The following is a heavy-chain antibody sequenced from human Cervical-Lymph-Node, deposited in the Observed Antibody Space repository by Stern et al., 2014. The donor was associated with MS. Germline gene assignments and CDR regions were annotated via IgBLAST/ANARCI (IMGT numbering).Heavy chain of an antibody. CDR3: ARGSGDNWFGP. J-gene: IGHJ5*02. D-gene: IGHD3-10*01. V-gene: IGHV1-69*06. CDR1: GG. CDR2: VIPFVGTS. Sequence: QVQLVQSGAEVKKPGSSVKVSCKSSGGISWVRQAPGQGLEWMGGVIPFVGTSNYAKNVQGSGTITRDTSTNPTYLHPSRLASVYTAVYSCARGSGDNWFGPWGQGTLVTVSS.